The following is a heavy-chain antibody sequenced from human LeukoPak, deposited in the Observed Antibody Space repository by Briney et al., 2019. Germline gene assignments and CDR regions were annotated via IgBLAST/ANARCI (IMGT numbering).Heavy chain of an antibody. CDR2: INHSGST. Sequence: SETLSLTCAVYGGSFSGYYWSWIRQPPGKGLEWIGEINHSGSTNYNPSLKSRVTISVDTSKNQFSLKLSSVTAADTAVYFCARNHPEGNAVDSWGQGTLVTVSS. J-gene: IGHJ5*01. CDR1: GGSFSGYY. CDR3: ARNHPEGNAVDS. D-gene: IGHD1-14*01. V-gene: IGHV4-34*01.